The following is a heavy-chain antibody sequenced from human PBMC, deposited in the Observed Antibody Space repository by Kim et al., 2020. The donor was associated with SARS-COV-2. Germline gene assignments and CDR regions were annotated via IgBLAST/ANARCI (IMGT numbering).Heavy chain of an antibody. Sequence: SETLSLTCTVSGGSINYYWSWIRQPPGKGLEWIGYIYYSGSADYNPSLKSRATISVDMFKKPCYLKSSSVTAVDTAVYFCARGAQWQDFDYWGQGTLVTVSS. CDR3: ARGAQWQDFDY. CDR2: IYYSGSA. D-gene: IGHD6-19*01. J-gene: IGHJ4*02. CDR1: GGSINYY. V-gene: IGHV4-59*13.